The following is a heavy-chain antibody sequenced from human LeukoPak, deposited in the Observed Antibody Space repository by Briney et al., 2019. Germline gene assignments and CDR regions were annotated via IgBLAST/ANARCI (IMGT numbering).Heavy chain of an antibody. D-gene: IGHD3-10*01. V-gene: IGHV3-9*01. CDR1: GFSFGDYA. CDR3: ARAPISGSYSQYFYMDV. J-gene: IGHJ6*03. Sequence: PGRSLRLSCAASGFSFGDYAMHWVRQAPGKGLEWVSGITWNSDIKAYADAVKGRSTVSRDNAKNSLYLQMNSLRSDDTALYYCARAPISGSYSQYFYMDVWGKGTTVTISS. CDR2: ITWNSDIK.